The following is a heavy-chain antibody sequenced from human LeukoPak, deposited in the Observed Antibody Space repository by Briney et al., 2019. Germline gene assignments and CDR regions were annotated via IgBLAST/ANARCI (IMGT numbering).Heavy chain of an antibody. D-gene: IGHD2-2*01. CDR2: IIGSGGST. CDR1: GFTFSTYA. J-gene: IGHJ4*02. Sequence: GGSLRLSCTASGFTFSTYAMSWVRQAPGEGLEWVSGIIGSGGSTYYTDSVKGRFTISRDNSKNTLHLQMSSLRAEDTALYYCVKDRCDRTTCPEVWGQGTLVTVSS. CDR3: VKDRCDRTTCPEV. V-gene: IGHV3-23*01.